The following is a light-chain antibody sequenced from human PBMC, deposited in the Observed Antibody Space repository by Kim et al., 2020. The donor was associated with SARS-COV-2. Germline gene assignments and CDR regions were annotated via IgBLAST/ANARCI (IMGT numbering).Light chain of an antibody. J-gene: IGKJ2*01. CDR2: AAS. CDR3: QQYYRNLYT. Sequence: DIQMTQSPSSLSASVGDRVTITCRASQSISTYLNWYQQRPGNAPKLLIFAASSLQSGVPSRFSGFGSGTDFTLTISSLQPEDFATYYCQQYYRNLYTFGQGTKLEI. CDR1: QSISTY. V-gene: IGKV1-39*01.